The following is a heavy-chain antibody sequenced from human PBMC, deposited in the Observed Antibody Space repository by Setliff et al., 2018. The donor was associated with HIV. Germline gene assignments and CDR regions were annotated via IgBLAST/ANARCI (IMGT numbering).Heavy chain of an antibody. D-gene: IGHD1-7*01. CDR2: IYISGST. V-gene: IGHV4-61*02. CDR3: LLDVPLILRTSPPL. Sequence: SETLSLTCTVSGDSISSGTYYWSWIRQPAGEGLEWIGRIYISGSTSYNPSLKSRVTISVDTSKNQFSLKLSSVTAADTATYYCLLDVPLILRTSPPLWGQGTPVTVSS. J-gene: IGHJ4*02. CDR1: GDSISSGTYY.